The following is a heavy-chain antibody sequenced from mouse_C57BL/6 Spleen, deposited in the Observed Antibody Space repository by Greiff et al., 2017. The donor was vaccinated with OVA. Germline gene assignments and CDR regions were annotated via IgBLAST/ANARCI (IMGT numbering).Heavy chain of an antibody. CDR2: ISYDGSN. CDR1: GYSITSGYY. J-gene: IGHJ4*01. Sequence: EVKLEESGPGLVKPSQSLSLTCSVTGYSITSGYYWNWIRQFPGNKLEWMGYISYDGSNNYNPSLKNRISITRDTSKNQFFLKLNSVTTEDTATYYCARGGYDGYWDYAMDYWGQGTSVTVSS. V-gene: IGHV3-6*01. D-gene: IGHD2-3*01. CDR3: ARGGYDGYWDYAMDY.